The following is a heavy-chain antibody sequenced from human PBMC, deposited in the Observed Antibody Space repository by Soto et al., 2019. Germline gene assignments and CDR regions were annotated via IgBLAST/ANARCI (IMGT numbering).Heavy chain of an antibody. CDR1: GYTFTSYA. CDR2: INAGNDNT. D-gene: IGHD2-21*01. Sequence: QVQLVQSGAEEKKPGASVKVSCKASGYTFTSYAIHWVRQAPGQTLEWMGWINAGNDNTKYSQKFQGRVTITRDTSANTAYMELSSLRSEDTAMFYCARVVAYCGGDCFAYCGQGTLVTVSS. J-gene: IGHJ4*02. V-gene: IGHV1-3*05. CDR3: ARVVAYCGGDCFAY.